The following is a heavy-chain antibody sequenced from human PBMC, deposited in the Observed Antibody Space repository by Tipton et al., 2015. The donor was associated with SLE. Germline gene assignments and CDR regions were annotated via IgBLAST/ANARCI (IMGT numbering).Heavy chain of an antibody. CDR2: IYYSGST. D-gene: IGHD5-24*01. Sequence: LRLSCSVSGASIRSDSYYWSWIRQPAGKGLEWIGSIYYSGSTYYNSSLKSRVTISVDTSKNQFSLKLSSVTAADTAVYYCARVARDGYKSGFDYWGQGTLVTVSS. CDR1: GASIRSDSYY. J-gene: IGHJ4*02. CDR3: ARVARDGYKSGFDY. V-gene: IGHV4-39*07.